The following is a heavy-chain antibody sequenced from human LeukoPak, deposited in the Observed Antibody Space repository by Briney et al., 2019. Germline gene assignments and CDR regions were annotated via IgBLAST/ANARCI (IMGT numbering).Heavy chain of an antibody. CDR1: GDTLANEY. J-gene: IGHJ4*02. CDR3: ARDLPIGFGSRAY. CDR2: IKLNTGSP. Sequence: ASVKVSCKSSGDTLANEYMHWVRQAPGQGLEWMGLIKLNTGSPAYAQDFQGRVTMTRDTSTGTVYMELTSLRSDDTAVYFCARDLPIGFGSRAYWGQGTLVTVSS. D-gene: IGHD3-10*01. V-gene: IGHV1-46*01.